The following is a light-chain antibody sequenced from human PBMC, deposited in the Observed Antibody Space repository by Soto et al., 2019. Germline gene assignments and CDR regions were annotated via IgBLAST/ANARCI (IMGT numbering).Light chain of an antibody. Sequence: QSVLTQPRSVSGSPGQSVTISCTGTSSDVGGYNYVSWYQQHPGKAHKLMIYDVSKRPSGVPDRFSGSKSGNTASLTISGLQAEDEADYYCCSYAGSYTLGVFGTGTNGTVL. CDR1: SSDVGGYNY. CDR3: CSYAGSYTLGV. CDR2: DVS. J-gene: IGLJ1*01. V-gene: IGLV2-11*01.